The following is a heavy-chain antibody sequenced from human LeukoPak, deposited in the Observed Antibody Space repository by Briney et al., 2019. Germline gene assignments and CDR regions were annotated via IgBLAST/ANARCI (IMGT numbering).Heavy chain of an antibody. CDR1: GGSISSYY. CDR3: ALRFWSGYSPLLYPDY. V-gene: IGHV4-59*05. CDR2: IYYSGST. J-gene: IGHJ4*02. Sequence: PSETLSLTCTVSGGSISSYYWSWIRQPAGKGLEWIGSIYYSGSTYYNPSLKRRVTLSRGTAKNQFSLKLSFVTAADAAVYYCALRFWSGYSPLLYPDYWGQGTLVTVSS. D-gene: IGHD3-3*01.